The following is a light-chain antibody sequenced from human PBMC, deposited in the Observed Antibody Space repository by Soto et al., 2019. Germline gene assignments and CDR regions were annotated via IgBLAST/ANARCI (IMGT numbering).Light chain of an antibody. CDR1: SGHSSYA. Sequence: QPVLTQSPSASASLGASVKLTCTLSSGHSSYAIAWHQQQPEKGPRYLMKLNSDGSHSKGDGIPDRFSGSSSGAERYLTISSIQYEDEADYYCQTWGTGIPWVFGGGTKLTVL. J-gene: IGLJ3*02. CDR3: QTWGTGIPWV. V-gene: IGLV4-69*01. CDR2: LNSDGSH.